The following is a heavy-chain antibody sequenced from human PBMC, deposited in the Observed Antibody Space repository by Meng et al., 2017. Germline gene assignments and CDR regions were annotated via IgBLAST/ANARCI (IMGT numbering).Heavy chain of an antibody. J-gene: IGHJ4*02. CDR3: ARDNGANGFDY. D-gene: IGHD4/OR15-4a*01. Sequence: QVQLVQSGSELKKSEASVKVSCKASGDTFTSYGMKWVRQAPGQGLEWMGWINTNTGNPTYAQGFTGRFVFSLDTSVSTAYLQISSLEAEDTAVYFCARDNGANGFDYWGQGTLVTVSS. CDR2: INTNTGNP. CDR1: GDTFTSYG. V-gene: IGHV7-4-1*02.